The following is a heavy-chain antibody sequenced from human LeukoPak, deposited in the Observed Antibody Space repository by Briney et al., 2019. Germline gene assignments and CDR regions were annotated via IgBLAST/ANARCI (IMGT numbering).Heavy chain of an antibody. CDR1: GGSISSNGYY. CDR3: ARDGDSSGWTRSDY. CDR2: IYYSGST. V-gene: IGHV4-39*07. J-gene: IGHJ4*02. Sequence: SETLSLTCTVSGGSISSNGYYWGWIRQPPGKGLEWIGSIYYSGSTYYNPSLKGRVTISTDRSKNQFSLKLSSVTAADTAVYYCARDGDSSGWTRSDYWGQGTLVTVSS. D-gene: IGHD6-19*01.